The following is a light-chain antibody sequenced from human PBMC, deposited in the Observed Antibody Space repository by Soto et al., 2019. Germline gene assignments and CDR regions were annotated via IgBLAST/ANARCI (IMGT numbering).Light chain of an antibody. Sequence: EIVMTQSPATLSVSPGERATPSCRASQSVSSNLAWYQQKPGQAPRLLIYGASTRATGIPARFSGSGSGTEFTLTISSLQSEDFAVYYCQQRSNWFTFGPGTKVDIK. CDR1: QSVSSN. CDR2: GAS. J-gene: IGKJ3*01. V-gene: IGKV3-15*01. CDR3: QQRSNWFT.